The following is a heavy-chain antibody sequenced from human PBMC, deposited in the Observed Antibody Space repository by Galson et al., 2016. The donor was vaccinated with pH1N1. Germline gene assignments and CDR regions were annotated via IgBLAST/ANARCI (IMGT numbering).Heavy chain of an antibody. CDR3: AKDRAANYGDYWDY. V-gene: IGHV3-74*01. D-gene: IGHD4-17*01. CDR1: GFTFSSYW. J-gene: IGHJ4*02. Sequence: SLRLSCAASGFTFSSYWMHWVRRSPGKGLVWVSRINSDGSSTNYADSVKGRFTISRDSSKNMLYLQMNSLRAEDTAVYYCAKDRAANYGDYWDYWGQGTLVTVSS. CDR2: INSDGSST.